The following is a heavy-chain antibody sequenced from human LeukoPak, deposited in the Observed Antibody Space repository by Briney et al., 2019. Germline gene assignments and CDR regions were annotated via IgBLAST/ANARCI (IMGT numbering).Heavy chain of an antibody. CDR3: ARSIVGVAVEYFDY. Sequence: TSETLSLTCAVSGGSISSGGYSWSWIRQPPGKGLEWIGYIYHSGSTYYNPSLKSRATISVDRSKNQFSLKLSSVTAADTAVYYCARSIVGVAVEYFDYWGQGTLVTVSS. D-gene: IGHD1-26*01. J-gene: IGHJ4*02. CDR2: IYHSGST. CDR1: GGSISSGGYS. V-gene: IGHV4-30-2*01.